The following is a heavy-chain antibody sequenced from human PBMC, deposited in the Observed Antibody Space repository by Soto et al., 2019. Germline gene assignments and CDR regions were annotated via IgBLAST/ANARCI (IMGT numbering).Heavy chain of an antibody. D-gene: IGHD2-2*01. CDR1: GLTFNDAW. Sequence: GGSLRLSCAASGLTFNDAWMTWVRQAPGKGLEWVGRIKTKTDGGTTDYAAPVKGRFTISRDDSKNTVYLQMNSLKIEDTGVYYCTTERCTGTNCYVKNAFDIWGQGTMVTVSS. V-gene: IGHV3-15*01. J-gene: IGHJ3*02. CDR3: TTERCTGTNCYVKNAFDI. CDR2: IKTKTDGGTT.